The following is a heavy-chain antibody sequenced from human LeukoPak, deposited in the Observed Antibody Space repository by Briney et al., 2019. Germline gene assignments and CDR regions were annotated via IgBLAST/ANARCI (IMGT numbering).Heavy chain of an antibody. CDR2: IYHSGST. J-gene: IGHJ2*01. Sequence: SETLSLTCAVSGGSISSGGYSWSWIRQPPGKGLEWIGYIYHSGSTYYNPSLKSRVTISVDRSKNQFSPKLSSVTAADTAVYYCARGPPYCSSTSCYYYWYFDLWGRGTLVTVSS. CDR3: ARGPPYCSSTSCYYYWYFDL. CDR1: GGSISSGGYS. D-gene: IGHD2-2*01. V-gene: IGHV4-30-2*01.